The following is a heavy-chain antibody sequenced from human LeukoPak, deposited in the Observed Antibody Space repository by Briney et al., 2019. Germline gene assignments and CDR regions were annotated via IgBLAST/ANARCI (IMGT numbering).Heavy chain of an antibody. V-gene: IGHV3-7*01. CDR2: IKQDGSEK. CDR3: ARDEYYYDSSGYPAPPSWFDP. D-gene: IGHD3-22*01. CDR1: GFTFSSYW. Sequence: GGSLRLSCAASGFTFSSYWMSWVRQAPGKGLEWVANIKQDGSEKYYVDSVKGRFTISRDNAKNSLYLQMNSLRAEDTAVYYCARDEYYYDSSGYPAPPSWFDPWGQGTLVTVSS. J-gene: IGHJ5*02.